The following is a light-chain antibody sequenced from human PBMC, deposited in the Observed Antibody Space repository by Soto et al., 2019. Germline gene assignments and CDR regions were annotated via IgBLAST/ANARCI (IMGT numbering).Light chain of an antibody. J-gene: IGKJ4*01. CDR1: QSVSSY. CDR2: DAS. V-gene: IGKV3-11*01. CDR3: QQRSNGPPLT. Sequence: EIVLTQSPATLSLYPGERATLSCRASQSVSSYLAWYQQKPGQAPRLLIYDASNRATGIPARFSGSGSGTDFTLTISSLEPEDVAVYYCQQRSNGPPLTFGGGTKVEIK.